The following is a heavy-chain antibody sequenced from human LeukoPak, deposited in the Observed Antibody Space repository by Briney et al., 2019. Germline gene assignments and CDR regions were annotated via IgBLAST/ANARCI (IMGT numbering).Heavy chain of an antibody. CDR2: IYTSGST. J-gene: IGHJ4*02. CDR3: ARDCSGGSCDRPLDY. V-gene: IGHV4-4*07. CDR1: GGSIRSYY. D-gene: IGHD2-15*01. Sequence: PSETLPLTCTVSGGSIRSYYWSWIRQPAGKGLEWIGRIYTSGSTNYNPSLKSRVTMSVDTSKNQFSLKLSSVTAADTAVYYCARDCSGGSCDRPLDYWGQGTLVTVSS.